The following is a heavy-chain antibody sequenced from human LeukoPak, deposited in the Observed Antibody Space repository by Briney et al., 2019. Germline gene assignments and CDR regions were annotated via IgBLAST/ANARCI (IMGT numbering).Heavy chain of an antibody. V-gene: IGHV3-7*03. Sequence: GGSLRLYCAASGFTFGDTWMNWVRQVAGQGLEWVANIKQDGSEKFYVASVKGRFTISRDNGKSSLYLQMNSLRAEDTALYYCATSYDMGWLIGYWGQGTLVTVSS. CDR3: ATSYDMGWLIGY. D-gene: IGHD3/OR15-3a*01. J-gene: IGHJ4*02. CDR2: IKQDGSEK. CDR1: GFTFGDTW.